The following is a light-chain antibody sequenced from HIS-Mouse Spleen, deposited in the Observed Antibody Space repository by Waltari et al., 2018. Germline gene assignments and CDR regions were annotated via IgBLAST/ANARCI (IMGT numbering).Light chain of an antibody. V-gene: IGLV2-14*01. Sequence: ITISCTGTSSDVGGYNYVSWYQQHPGKAPKLMIYEVSNRPSGVSNRFPGSKSGNTASLTISGLQAEDEADYYCSSYTSSSTWVFGGGTKLTVL. J-gene: IGLJ3*02. CDR1: SSDVGGYNY. CDR3: SSYTSSSTWV. CDR2: EVS.